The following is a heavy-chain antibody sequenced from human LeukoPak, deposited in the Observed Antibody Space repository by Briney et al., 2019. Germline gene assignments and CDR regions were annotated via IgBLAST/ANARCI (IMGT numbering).Heavy chain of an antibody. V-gene: IGHV1-69*05. CDR1: GGTFSSYA. Sequence: SSVKVSCKASGGTFSSYAISWVRQAPGQGLEWMGGIIPIFGTANYAQKFQGRVTITTDESTSTAYMELSSLRSEDTAVYYCARDVGHYYDSSGYFPYYFDYWGQGTLVTVSS. J-gene: IGHJ4*02. D-gene: IGHD3-22*01. CDR2: IIPIFGTA. CDR3: ARDVGHYYDSSGYFPYYFDY.